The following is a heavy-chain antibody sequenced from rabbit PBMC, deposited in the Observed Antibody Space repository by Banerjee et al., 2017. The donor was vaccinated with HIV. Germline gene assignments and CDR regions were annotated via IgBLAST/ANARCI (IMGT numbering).Heavy chain of an antibody. CDR2: IYAGSSGSA. CDR1: GFSFSSSYW. D-gene: IGHD1-1*01. J-gene: IGHJ4*01. Sequence: QEQLEESGGDLVKPEGSLTLTCTASGFSFSSSYWMSWVRQAPGKGLEWIACIYAGSSGSAYYASWAKGRFTISRASSTTVTLQMTSLTAADTATYFCARTPASGSNAYKVYNLWGQGTLVTVS. CDR3: ARTPASGSNAYKVYNL. V-gene: IGHV1S45*01.